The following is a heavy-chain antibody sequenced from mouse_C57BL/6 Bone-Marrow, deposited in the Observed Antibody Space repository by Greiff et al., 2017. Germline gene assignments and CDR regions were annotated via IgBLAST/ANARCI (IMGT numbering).Heavy chain of an antibody. CDR2: SYPRSGNT. Sequence: QVQLKESGAELARPGASVKLSCKASGYTFTSYGISWVKQRTGQGLEWIGESYPRSGNTYYNEKFKGKATLTADKSSSPAYMELRSLTSEDSAVYFCAEDSFAYWGKGTLVTVSA. CDR3: AEDSFAY. CDR1: GYTFTSYG. J-gene: IGHJ3*01. V-gene: IGHV1-81*01.